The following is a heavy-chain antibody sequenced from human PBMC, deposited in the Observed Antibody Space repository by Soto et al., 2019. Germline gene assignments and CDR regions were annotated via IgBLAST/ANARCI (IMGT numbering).Heavy chain of an antibody. CDR3: TRDAVAADP. CDR2: IRSKAYGGTT. J-gene: IGHJ5*02. CDR1: GFTVSSNY. Sequence: GGSLRLSCAASGFTVSSNYMSWVRQAPGKGLEWVGFIRSKAYGGTTEYAASVKGRFTISRDDSKSIAYLRMNSLETEDTAVYFCTRDAVAADPWGQGTLVTVSS. D-gene: IGHD6-19*01. V-gene: IGHV3-49*04.